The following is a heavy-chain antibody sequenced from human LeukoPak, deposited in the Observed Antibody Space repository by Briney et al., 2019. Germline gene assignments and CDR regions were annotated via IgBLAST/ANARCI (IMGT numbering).Heavy chain of an antibody. CDR3: ASLDRSEIP. CDR2: VSADESGK. CDR1: GFSFDKFG. V-gene: IGHV3-64*01. D-gene: IGHD1-26*01. J-gene: IGHJ5*02. Sequence: QPGGSLRLSCVASGFSFDKFGMHSVRQAPGKGLEYVSSVSADESGKYYTKSVRGRFIISRNNSKNTMYLQLGNLRPDDMGIYYCASLDRSEIPWGPGTLVTVSS.